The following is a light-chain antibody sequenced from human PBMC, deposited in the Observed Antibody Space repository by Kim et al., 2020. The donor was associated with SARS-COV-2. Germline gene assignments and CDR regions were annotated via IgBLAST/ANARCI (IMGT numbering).Light chain of an antibody. CDR3: QQSNNWPPMYT. J-gene: IGKJ2*01. Sequence: SPGERATLACRASQSVGSSLAWYQQKPGQAPRPLIYGASTRATGIPARFSGSGSGIEFTLTISSLQSEDFAVYYCQQSNNWPPMYTFGQGTKLEI. V-gene: IGKV3D-15*01. CDR2: GAS. CDR1: QSVGSS.